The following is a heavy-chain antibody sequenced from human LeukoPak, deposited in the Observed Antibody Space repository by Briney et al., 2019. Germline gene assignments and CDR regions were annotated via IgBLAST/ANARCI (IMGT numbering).Heavy chain of an antibody. CDR3: ARGIAARPAFYYYYGMDV. CDR1: GGYFSGYY. CDR2: VNHSGST. V-gene: IGHV4-34*01. Sequence: SETLSLTCAVYGGYFSGYYWSWIRQLPGKGLEWIGEVNHSGSTNYNPSLKSRVTISVDTSKNQFSLKLSSVTAADTAVYYCARGIAARPAFYYYYGMDVWGQGTTVTVSS. D-gene: IGHD6-6*01. J-gene: IGHJ6*02.